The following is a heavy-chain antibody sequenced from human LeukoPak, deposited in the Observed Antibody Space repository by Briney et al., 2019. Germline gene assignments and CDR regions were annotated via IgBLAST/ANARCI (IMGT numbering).Heavy chain of an antibody. CDR1: GGSFSGYY. D-gene: IGHD3-22*01. CDR2: IYTSGST. J-gene: IGHJ4*02. V-gene: IGHV4-59*10. CDR3: ARVDYYYDSSYFDY. Sequence: SETLSLTCAVYGGSFSGYYWSWIRQPPGKGLEWIGRIYTSGSTNYNPSLKSRVTMSVDTSKNQFSLKLSSVTAADTAVYYCARVDYYYDSSYFDYWGQGTLVTVSS.